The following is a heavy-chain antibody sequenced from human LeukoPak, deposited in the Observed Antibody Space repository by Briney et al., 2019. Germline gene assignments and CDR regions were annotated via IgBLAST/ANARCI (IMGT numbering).Heavy chain of an antibody. V-gene: IGHV4-59*12. J-gene: IGHJ4*02. CDR2: IYYSGST. Sequence: SETLSLTCTVSGGSISSYYWSWIRQPPGKGLEWIGYIYYSGSTNYNPSLKSRVTISVDTSKNQFSLKLSSVTAADTAVYYCARGVAGPDPYFDYWGQGTLVTVSS. CDR1: GGSISSYY. CDR3: ARGVAGPDPYFDY. D-gene: IGHD6-19*01.